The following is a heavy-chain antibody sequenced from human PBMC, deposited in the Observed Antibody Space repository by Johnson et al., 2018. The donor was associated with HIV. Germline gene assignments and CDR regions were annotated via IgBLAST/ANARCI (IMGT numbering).Heavy chain of an antibody. CDR1: GFTVSSNY. D-gene: IGHD2-15*01. Sequence: QLVESGGGLVQPGGSLRLSCAASGFTVSSNYMSWVRQAPGKGLEWVSVIYSGGNTYYADSVKGRFTISRDNSKNTLYLQMNSLRVEDTAVYYCARERGISGGFDFWGQGTRVSVSS. V-gene: IGHV3-66*01. CDR3: ARERGISGGFDF. CDR2: IYSGGNT. J-gene: IGHJ3*01.